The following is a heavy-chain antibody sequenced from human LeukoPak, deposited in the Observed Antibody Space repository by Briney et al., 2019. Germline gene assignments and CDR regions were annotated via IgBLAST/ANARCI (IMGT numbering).Heavy chain of an antibody. CDR1: GYSISSGYY. V-gene: IGHV4-38-2*02. J-gene: IGHJ4*02. CDR3: ARVRDTAMLVDY. D-gene: IGHD5-18*01. CDR2: IYHSGST. Sequence: SETLSLTCTVSGYSISSGYYWGWIRQPPGKGLEWIGSIYHSGSTYYNPSLKSRVTISVDTSKNQFPLLLSSVTAADTAVYYCARVRDTAMLVDYWGQGTLVTVSS.